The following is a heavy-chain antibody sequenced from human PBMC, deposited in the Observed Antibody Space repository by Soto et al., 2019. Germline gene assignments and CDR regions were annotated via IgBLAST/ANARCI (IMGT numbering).Heavy chain of an antibody. V-gene: IGHV3-30*18. J-gene: IGHJ4*02. CDR2: ISYDGSNK. D-gene: IGHD3-22*01. CDR3: AKDALRYYYDSSGYYWSDY. Sequence: GSLRLSCAASGFTFSSYGMHWVRQAPGKGLEWVAVISYDGSNKYYADSVKGRFTISRDNSKNTLYLQMNSLRAEDTAVYYCAKDALRYYYDSSGYYWSDYWGQGTLVTVSS. CDR1: GFTFSSYG.